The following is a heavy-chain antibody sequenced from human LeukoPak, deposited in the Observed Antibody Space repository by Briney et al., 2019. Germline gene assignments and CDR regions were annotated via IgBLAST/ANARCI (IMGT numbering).Heavy chain of an antibody. V-gene: IGHV4-30-4*08. CDR3: ARAIMAVAGYYFDY. CDR2: IYYSGST. J-gene: IGHJ4*02. CDR1: GGSISSGDYY. Sequence: SETLSLTCTVSGGSISSGDYYWSWIRQPPGKGLEWTGYIYYSGSTYYNPSLKSRVTISVDTSKNQFSLKLSSVTAADTAVYYCARAIMAVAGYYFDYWGQGTLVTVSS. D-gene: IGHD6-19*01.